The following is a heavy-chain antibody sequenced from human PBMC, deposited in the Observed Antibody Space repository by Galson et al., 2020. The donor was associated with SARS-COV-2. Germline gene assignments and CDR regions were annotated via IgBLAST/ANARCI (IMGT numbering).Heavy chain of an antibody. CDR1: GFTFSSYS. D-gene: IGHD2-2*01. CDR2: ISSSSSTI. Sequence: GGSLRLSCAASGFTFSSYSMNWVRQAPGKGLEWVSYISSSSSTIYYADSVKGRFTISRDNAKNSLYLQMNSLRAEDTAVYYCAREGGVVPAATYYYYYYMDVWGKGTTVTVSS. CDR3: AREGGVVPAATYYYYYYMDV. J-gene: IGHJ6*03. V-gene: IGHV3-48*01.